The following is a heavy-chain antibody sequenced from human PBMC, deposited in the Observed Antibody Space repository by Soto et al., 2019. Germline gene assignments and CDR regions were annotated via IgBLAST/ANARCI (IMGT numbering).Heavy chain of an antibody. CDR2: IYPGDSDT. CDR1: GYSFTSYW. Sequence: GESLKISRKGSGYSFTSYWIGWVRQMPGKGLEWMGIIYPGDSDTRYSPSFQGQVTISADKSISTAYLQWSSLKASPTAMYYCVCYSGYYSYYFDYWGQGTLVTVPS. D-gene: IGHD3-22*01. CDR3: VCYSGYYSYYFDY. J-gene: IGHJ4*02. V-gene: IGHV5-51*01.